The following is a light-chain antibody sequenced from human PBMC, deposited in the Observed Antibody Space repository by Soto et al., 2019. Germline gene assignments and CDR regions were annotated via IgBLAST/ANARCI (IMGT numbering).Light chain of an antibody. J-gene: IGKJ4*01. Sequence: EVVLTQSPATLSLSPGERATLACRASQSVSSFLAWYQQRPGQAPRLLIYDASNRATGIPARFSGSGSGTDFTLTISSLEPVDFAVYYCQHRGNWPLTFGGGTKVEIK. CDR1: QSVSSF. CDR2: DAS. CDR3: QHRGNWPLT. V-gene: IGKV3-11*01.